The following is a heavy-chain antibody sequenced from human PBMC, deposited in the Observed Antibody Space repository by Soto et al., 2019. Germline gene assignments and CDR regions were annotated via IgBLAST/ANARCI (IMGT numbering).Heavy chain of an antibody. CDR2: IWYDGSNK. D-gene: IGHD2-2*01. CDR3: AREPHRRGRIVVVPAAI. V-gene: IGHV3-33*01. J-gene: IGHJ4*02. CDR1: GFTFSSYG. Sequence: PGGSLRLSCAASGFTFSSYGMHWVRQAPGKGLEWVAVIWYDGSNKYYADSVKGRFTISRDNSKNTLYLQMNSLRAEDTAVYYCAREPHRRGRIVVVPAAIWGQGTLVTVSS.